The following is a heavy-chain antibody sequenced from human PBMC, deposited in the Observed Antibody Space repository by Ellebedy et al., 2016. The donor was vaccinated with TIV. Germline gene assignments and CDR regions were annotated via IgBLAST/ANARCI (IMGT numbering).Heavy chain of an antibody. CDR2: INHRGGT. CDR1: GGSFRGYS. CDR3: ARGAEPRRPHFSR. V-gene: IGHV4-34*01. J-gene: IGHJ4*02. D-gene: IGHD1-14*01. Sequence: SETLSLTCVVDGGSFRGYSWNWIRQPPGKGLEWIGEINHRGGTNYSPSLKRRVTISADTSKNQFSLKLTYVTAADTAVYYCARGAEPRRPHFSRWGQGTLVTVSS.